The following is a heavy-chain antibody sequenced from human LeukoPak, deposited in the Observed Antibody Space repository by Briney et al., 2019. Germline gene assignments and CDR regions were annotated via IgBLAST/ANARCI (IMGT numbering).Heavy chain of an antibody. J-gene: IGHJ4*02. CDR1: GFPFSNYG. D-gene: IGHD2-8*02. Sequence: GGSLRLSCAASGFPFSNYGMHWVRQAPGKALEWVAAISYDGSYKYYADSVKGRFAISRDNSKNTLYLQMNSLRAEDTALYYCSKDVEGALSGHTLGYWGQGTLVTVSS. CDR3: SKDVEGALSGHTLGY. CDR2: ISYDGSYK. V-gene: IGHV3-30*18.